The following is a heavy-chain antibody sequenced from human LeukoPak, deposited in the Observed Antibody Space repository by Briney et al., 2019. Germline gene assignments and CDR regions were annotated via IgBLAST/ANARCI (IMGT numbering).Heavy chain of an antibody. CDR1: GYTFTGYG. Sequence: AASVKVSCKASGYTFTGYGISWVRQAPGQGLEWMGWISAYNGNTNYAQKLQGRVTMTTDTSTSTAYMELRSLRSDDTAVYYCARFSRTYDFWSGYPELDFWGQGTLVTVSS. CDR3: ARFSRTYDFWSGYPELDF. CDR2: ISAYNGNT. D-gene: IGHD3-3*01. V-gene: IGHV1-18*01. J-gene: IGHJ4*02.